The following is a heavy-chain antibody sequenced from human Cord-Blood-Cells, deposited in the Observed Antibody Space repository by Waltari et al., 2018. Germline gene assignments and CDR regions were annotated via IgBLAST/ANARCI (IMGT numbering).Heavy chain of an antibody. CDR2: ISGSGGST. J-gene: IGHJ4*02. D-gene: IGHD7-27*01. CDR3: ANPMVPTGDHSFHSSFDY. V-gene: IGHV3-23*01. Sequence: EVQLLESGGGLVQPGGSLRLSCAASGFTFSSYAMSWVRQAPGKGLEWVSAISGSGGSTYYAESVKGRFTISRDNSKNTLYLQMNSLRAEDTAVYYCANPMVPTGDHSFHSSFDYWGQGTLVTVSS. CDR1: GFTFSSYA.